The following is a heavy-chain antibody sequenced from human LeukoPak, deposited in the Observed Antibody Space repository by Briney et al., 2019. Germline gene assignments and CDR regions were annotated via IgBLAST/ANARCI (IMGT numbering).Heavy chain of an antibody. CDR2: FDPEDGET. CDR3: ATDTQAGQRYYYYYYGMDV. V-gene: IGHV1-24*01. D-gene: IGHD3-10*01. CDR1: GYTLTELS. J-gene: IGHJ6*02. Sequence: ASVKVSCMVSGYTLTELSMHWVRQAPGKGLEWMGGFDPEDGETIYAQKFQGRVTMTEDTSTDTAYMELSRLRSEDTAVYYCATDTQAGQRYYYYYYGMDVWGQGTTVTVSS.